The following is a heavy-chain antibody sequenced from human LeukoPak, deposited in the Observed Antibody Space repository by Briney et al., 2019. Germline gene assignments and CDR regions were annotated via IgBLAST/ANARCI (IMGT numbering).Heavy chain of an antibody. J-gene: IGHJ2*01. V-gene: IGHV1-58*01. CDR1: GFTFTSSA. Sequence: SVKVSCKASGFTFTSSAVQWVRQARGQRLEWMGWIVVGSGNTNYAQKFQERVTITRDMSTSTAYMELSSLRSEDTAVYYCAADAPQVGGSPPFDLWGRGTLVTVSS. CDR2: IVVGSGNT. CDR3: AADAPQVGGSPPFDL.